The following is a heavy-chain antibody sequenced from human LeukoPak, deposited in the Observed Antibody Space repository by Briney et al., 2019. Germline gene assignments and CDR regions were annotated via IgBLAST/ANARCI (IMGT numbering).Heavy chain of an antibody. D-gene: IGHD2-2*01. CDR3: ARNRLVPAAMFRYYAMDV. Sequence: PSETLSLTCAVYGGSFSGYYWSWIRQPPGKGLEWIGEINHSGSTNYNPSLKSRVTISVDTSKNQFSLKLSSVTAADTAVYYCARNRLVPAAMFRYYAMDVWGKGTTVTVSS. J-gene: IGHJ6*04. CDR2: INHSGST. V-gene: IGHV4-34*01. CDR1: GGSFSGYY.